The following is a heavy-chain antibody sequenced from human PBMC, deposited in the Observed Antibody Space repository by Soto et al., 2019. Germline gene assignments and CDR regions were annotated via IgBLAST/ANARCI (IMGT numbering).Heavy chain of an antibody. CDR3: ARLTRGVYDSGRLWEEFDY. V-gene: IGHV2-5*02. D-gene: IGHD5-12*01. J-gene: IGHJ4*02. Sequence: QITVKESGLTLVKPTQTLTLTCTFSGFSLSTNGMGVGWIRQSPGKALEWLALVYWDDDKRYSPSLRSRLTITQDTSKAAVDPTMTNMDPVDTATYFCARLTRGVYDSGRLWEEFDYCGQGTLVTVSS. CDR2: VYWDDDK. CDR1: GFSLSTNGMG.